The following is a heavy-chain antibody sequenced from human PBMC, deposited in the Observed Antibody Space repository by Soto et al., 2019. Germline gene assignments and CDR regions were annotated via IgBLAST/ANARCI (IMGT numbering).Heavy chain of an antibody. CDR2: TNTYNDDT. J-gene: IGHJ6*02. Sequence: QAQLVQSGAEVKQPGASVKVSCKASGCTFTPYGIRWVRPAPGQGLEWLGWTNTYNDDTIYAPTVQGRVTFTRDTPLRTAYMELRSLRSDDTAVYYFAREPPPGTTRTHYSYYSNMDVWGQGTTVIVSS. CDR1: GCTFTPYG. CDR3: AREPPPGTTRTHYSYYSNMDV. V-gene: IGHV1-18*04. D-gene: IGHD1-7*01.